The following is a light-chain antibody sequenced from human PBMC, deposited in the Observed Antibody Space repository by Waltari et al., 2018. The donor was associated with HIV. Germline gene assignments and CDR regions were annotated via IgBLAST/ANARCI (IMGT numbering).Light chain of an antibody. CDR3: SSYTTSSSTLP. V-gene: IGLV2-14*01. CDR1: SSDGGGYTY. Sequence: QSALTQPASVSGSPGQSITISCTGTSSDGGGYTYVSWYQQHPGKAPKLMIYEVSNRPSGVSNRFSGSKSGNTASLTISGLQAEDEADYYCSSYTTSSSTLPFGGGTKLTVL. CDR2: EVS. J-gene: IGLJ2*01.